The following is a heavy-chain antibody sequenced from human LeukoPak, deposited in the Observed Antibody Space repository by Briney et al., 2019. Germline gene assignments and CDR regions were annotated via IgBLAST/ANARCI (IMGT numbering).Heavy chain of an antibody. CDR3: VRDAPYNYFDY. V-gene: IGHV3-66*01. D-gene: IGHD4-11*01. CDR2: IYSGGDT. J-gene: IGHJ4*02. CDR1: GFTISSKF. Sequence: GGSLRLSCAASGFTISSKFMSWVRQAPGKGLEWVSVIYSGGDTYYADSVKGRFTISRDESKNMLYLQMNSLRAEDTAVYYCVRDAPYNYFDYWGQGSVVTVSS.